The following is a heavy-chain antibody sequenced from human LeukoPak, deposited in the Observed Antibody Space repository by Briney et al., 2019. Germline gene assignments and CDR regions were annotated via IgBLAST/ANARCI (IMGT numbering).Heavy chain of an antibody. CDR3: AKAHCSSTSCSRADN. Sequence: PGGSLRLSCTVSGFTFSNAWMSWVRQAPGKGLEWVSAIDGSGGTTFYADSVKGRVTISRVQSTNTVYLQMNSLRADDTAVYYCAKAHCSSTSCSRADNWGQGTLVTVSS. D-gene: IGHD2-2*01. CDR2: IDGSGGTT. CDR1: GFTFSNAW. V-gene: IGHV3-23*01. J-gene: IGHJ4*02.